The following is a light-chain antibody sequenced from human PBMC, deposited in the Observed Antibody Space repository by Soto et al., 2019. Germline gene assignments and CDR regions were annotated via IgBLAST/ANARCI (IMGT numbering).Light chain of an antibody. CDR1: SSDVGVYNS. CDR3: TSYTGSTWV. CDR2: EVT. J-gene: IGLJ3*02. Sequence: QSVLTQPPSASGSPGQSVTISCTGTSSDVGVYNSVAWYQQHPGKAPKLMIYEVTQRPSGVPDRFSGSKSSNTASLTVSGLQAEDEAAYYCTSYTGSTWVFGGATKLTVL. V-gene: IGLV2-8*01.